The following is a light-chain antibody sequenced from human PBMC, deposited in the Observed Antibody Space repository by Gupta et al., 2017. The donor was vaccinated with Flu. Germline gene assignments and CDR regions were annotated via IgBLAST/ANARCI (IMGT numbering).Light chain of an antibody. V-gene: IGLV3-9*01. CDR3: HAWDSFTASV. Sequence: LGQTATITCGGKNIATRNVHWYQQKPGQAPVLIIYRNNNRPSGVPERFSGSKSENTAALTISGAQAGDEADYYCHAWDSFTASVFGGGTKVTVL. CDR1: NIATRN. J-gene: IGLJ3*02. CDR2: RNN.